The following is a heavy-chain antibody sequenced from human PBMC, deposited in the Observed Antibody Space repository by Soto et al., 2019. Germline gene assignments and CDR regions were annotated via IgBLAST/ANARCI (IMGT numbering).Heavy chain of an antibody. J-gene: IGHJ3*02. V-gene: IGHV3-72*01. CDR2: SGNRANSDTT. D-gene: IGHD1-26*01. Sequence: GGSLRLSCAGSGFTFSDHYMDWVRQAPGEGLEWVGRSGNRANSDTTEYSSSVRGRFTISRDDSKNSMYLQMNSLKTEDTAVYYCTRGYSGIDIYAFDIWGRGTLVTVSS. CDR1: GFTFSDHY. CDR3: TRGYSGIDIYAFDI.